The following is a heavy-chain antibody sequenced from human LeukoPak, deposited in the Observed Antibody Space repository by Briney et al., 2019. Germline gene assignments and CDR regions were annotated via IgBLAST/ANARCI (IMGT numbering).Heavy chain of an antibody. D-gene: IGHD3-10*01. V-gene: IGHV4-34*01. CDR1: GGSFSGYY. Sequence: PSETLSLTCAVYGGSFSGYYWSWIRQPPGKGLEWIGEINHSGSTNYNPPLKSRVTISVDTSKNQFSLKLSSVTAADTAVYYCARRRYYYGSGNFDYWGQGTLVTVSS. CDR3: ARRRYYYGSGNFDY. J-gene: IGHJ4*02. CDR2: INHSGST.